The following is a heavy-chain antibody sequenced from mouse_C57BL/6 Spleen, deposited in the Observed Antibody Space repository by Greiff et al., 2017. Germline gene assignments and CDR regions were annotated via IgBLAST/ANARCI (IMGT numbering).Heavy chain of an antibody. Sequence: QVQLQQPGAELVKPGASVKLSCKASGYTFTSYWMQWVKQRPGQGLEWIGEIDPSDSYTNYNQKFKGKATLTVDTSSSTAYMQLSSLTSEDSAVYYCARGFRWLRDDWGQGTTLTVSS. D-gene: IGHD2-2*01. CDR2: IDPSDSYT. J-gene: IGHJ2*01. V-gene: IGHV1-50*01. CDR3: ARGFRWLRDD. CDR1: GYTFTSYW.